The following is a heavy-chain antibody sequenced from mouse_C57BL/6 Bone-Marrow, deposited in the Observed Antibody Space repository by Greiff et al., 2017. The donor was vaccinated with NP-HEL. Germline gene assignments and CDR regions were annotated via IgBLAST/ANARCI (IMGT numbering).Heavy chain of an antibody. CDR2: ISDGGSYT. Sequence: EVKVEESGGGLVKPGGSLKLSCAASGFTFSSYAMSWVRQTPEKRLEWVATISDGGSYTYYPDNVKGRFTISRDNAKNNLYLQMSHLKSEDTAMYYCARDRDVPYFDYWGQGTTLTVSS. CDR1: GFTFSSYA. J-gene: IGHJ2*01. CDR3: ARDRDVPYFDY. V-gene: IGHV5-4*01. D-gene: IGHD3-1*01.